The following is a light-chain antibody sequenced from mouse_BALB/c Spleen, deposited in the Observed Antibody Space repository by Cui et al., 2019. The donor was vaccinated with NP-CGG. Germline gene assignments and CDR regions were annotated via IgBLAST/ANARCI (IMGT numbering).Light chain of an antibody. CDR1: TGTVTTSNY. CDR3: ALWYSNHWV. Sequence: QAVVPQESALTISPGETVTFTCRSSTGTVTTSNYANWVQEKPDHLFTGLIGGTNNRAPGIPARFSGSLIGDKAALTITGAQTEDEAIYFCALWYSNHWVFGGGTKLTVL. V-gene: IGLV1*01. J-gene: IGLJ1*01. CDR2: GTN.